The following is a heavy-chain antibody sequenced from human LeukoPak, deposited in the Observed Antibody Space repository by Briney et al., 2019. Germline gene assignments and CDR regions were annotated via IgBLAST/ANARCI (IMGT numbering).Heavy chain of an antibody. V-gene: IGHV3-7*01. Sequence: LPGGSLRLSCAASGFTVSSNYMSWVRQAPGKGLEWVANIKQDGSEKYYVNSVKGRFTISRDNAKNSLYLQMNSLRAEDTAVYYCASPLVLRSWHPDTALVPSYNWFDPWGQGTLVTVSS. CDR3: ASPLVLRSWHPDTALVPSYNWFDP. J-gene: IGHJ5*02. CDR1: GFTVSSNY. CDR2: IKQDGSEK. D-gene: IGHD5-18*01.